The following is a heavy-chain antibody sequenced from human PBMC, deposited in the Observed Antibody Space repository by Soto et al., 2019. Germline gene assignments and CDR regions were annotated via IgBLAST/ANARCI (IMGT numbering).Heavy chain of an antibody. V-gene: IGHV4-30-2*01. CDR2: MYHSGST. CDR3: ATQEVGGTYVYTFDP. CDR1: GGSISSGGYS. J-gene: IGHJ5*02. D-gene: IGHD1-26*01. Sequence: SETLSLTCAVSGGSISSGGYSWSWIRQPPGKGLEWIGYMYHSGSTYYNPSLKSRVTISIGRSKNQFSLKLSSVTAADTAVYYCATQEVGGTYVYTFDPWGQGTLVTVSS.